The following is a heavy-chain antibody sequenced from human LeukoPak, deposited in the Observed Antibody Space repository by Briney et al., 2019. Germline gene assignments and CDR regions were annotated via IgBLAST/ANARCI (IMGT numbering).Heavy chain of an antibody. J-gene: IGHJ4*02. Sequence: SETLSLTCAVYGGSFSGYYWSWIRQPPGKGLEWIGEINHSGSTNYNPSLKSRVTISVDTSKNQFSLKLSSVTAADTAVYYCARVVAGDYYDSSGPIDYWGQGTLVTVSS. V-gene: IGHV4-34*01. CDR2: INHSGST. CDR3: ARVVAGDYYDSSGPIDY. CDR1: GGSFSGYY. D-gene: IGHD3-22*01.